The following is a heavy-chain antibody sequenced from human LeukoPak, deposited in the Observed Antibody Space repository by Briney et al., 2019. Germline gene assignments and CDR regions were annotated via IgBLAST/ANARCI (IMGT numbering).Heavy chain of an antibody. CDR3: AKTPSSGSSGYYWFDY. D-gene: IGHD3-22*01. CDR1: GFTFSSYD. V-gene: IGHV3-30*18. Sequence: GGSLRLSCAASGFTFSSYDMHWVRQAPGKGLEWVAVISYDGSNKYYADSVKGRFTISRDNSKNTLYLQMNSLRAEDTAVYYCAKTPSSGSSGYYWFDYWGQGTLVTVSS. J-gene: IGHJ4*02. CDR2: ISYDGSNK.